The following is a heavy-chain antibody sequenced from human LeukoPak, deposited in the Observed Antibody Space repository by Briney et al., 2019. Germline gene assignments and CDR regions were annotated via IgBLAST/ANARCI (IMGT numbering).Heavy chain of an antibody. CDR3: ARINTGLGPTGYYFDY. J-gene: IGHJ4*02. V-gene: IGHV2-70*11. CDR2: IDWDDDK. Sequence: ESGPALVRPTQTLTLTCTFTGFSLSTSAMSVSWIRQPPGNALEWLARIDWDDDKYYSTSLKTRLTISKGTSKNQVVLTMANMDPVDTATYYCARINTGLGPTGYYFDYWGQGTLVTVSS. CDR1: GFSLSTSAMS. D-gene: IGHD1-26*01.